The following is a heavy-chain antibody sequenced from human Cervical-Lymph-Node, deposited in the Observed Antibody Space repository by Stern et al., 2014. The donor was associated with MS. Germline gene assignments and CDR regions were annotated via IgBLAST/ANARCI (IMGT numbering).Heavy chain of an antibody. Sequence: VQLVESGGGLVKPGGSLRLSCAASRFTFSDYYMSWIRQAPGKGLEWVSYISGSGPTTHYADSVKGRFTTSRDNAKNSLYLQMNSLRVEDTAMYYCVRVGSTVAAGILDYWGQGTLVTVSS. J-gene: IGHJ4*02. V-gene: IGHV3-11*01. CDR3: VRVGSTVAAGILDY. CDR1: RFTFSDYY. CDR2: ISGSGPTT. D-gene: IGHD6-13*01.